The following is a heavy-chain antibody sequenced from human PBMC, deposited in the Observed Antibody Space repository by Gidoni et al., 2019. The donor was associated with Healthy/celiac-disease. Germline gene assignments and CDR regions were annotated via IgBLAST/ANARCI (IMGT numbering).Heavy chain of an antibody. D-gene: IGHD3-16*02. CDR1: GFTFSSYG. CDR3: ARDSRHRGAFDI. CDR2: IWYDGSNK. J-gene: IGHJ3*02. V-gene: IGHV3-33*01. Sequence: QVQLVESGGGVVQPGRSLRLSCAASGFTFSSYGMHWVRQAPGKGLEWVAVIWYDGSNKYYADSVKGRFTISRDNSKNTLYLQMNSLRAEDTAVYYCARDSRHRGAFDIWGQGTMVTVSS.